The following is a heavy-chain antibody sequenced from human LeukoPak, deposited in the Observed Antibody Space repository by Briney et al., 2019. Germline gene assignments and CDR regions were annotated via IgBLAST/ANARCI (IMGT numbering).Heavy chain of an antibody. CDR1: AFTLGDFY. D-gene: IGHD3-22*01. V-gene: IGHV3-11*01. J-gene: IGHJ4*02. CDR3: AYDFRYLGHDF. Sequence: PGGSLRLSCTASAFTLGDFYMSWIRQAPGKGLEWIAYISNVGLTTYYAESVKGRFTISRDNAKNSLYLQMNSLRAEDTAVYYCAYDFRYLGHDFWGQGTLVTVSS. CDR2: ISNVGLTT.